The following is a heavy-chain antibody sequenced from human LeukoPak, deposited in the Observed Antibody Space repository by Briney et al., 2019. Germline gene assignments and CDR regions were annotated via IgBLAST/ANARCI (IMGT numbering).Heavy chain of an antibody. D-gene: IGHD2-15*01. CDR3: ARGTDGATPGGY. CDR2: INPSGGST. V-gene: IGHV1-46*01. J-gene: IGHJ4*02. CDR1: GYTFTNYY. Sequence: VATVKVSCTASGYTFTNYYMHWVRQAPGQGLEWMGMINPSGGSTSYAQKFQGRVTMTRDTSTSTVCMELSSLRSEDTAVYYCARGTDGATPGGYWGQGTLVTVSS.